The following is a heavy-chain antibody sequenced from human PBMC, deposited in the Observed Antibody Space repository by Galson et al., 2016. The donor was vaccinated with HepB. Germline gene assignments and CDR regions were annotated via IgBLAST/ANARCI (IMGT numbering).Heavy chain of an antibody. D-gene: IGHD7-27*01. CDR1: GDSVSSNSAG. CDR2: TFYRSNWQN. CDR3: ARGYLLGRGFGW. V-gene: IGHV6-1*01. J-gene: IGHJ4*02. Sequence: CAISGDSVSSNSAGWNWIRQSPSRGLEWLGRTFYRSNWQNDYAESVKSRITINPDTSTNQFSLQLNSLTPDDTSVYYCARGYLLGRGFGWWGQGTLVTVSS.